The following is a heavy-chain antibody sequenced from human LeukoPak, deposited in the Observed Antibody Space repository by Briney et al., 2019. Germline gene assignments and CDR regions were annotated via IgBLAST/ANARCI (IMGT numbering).Heavy chain of an antibody. CDR2: ILGGADST. J-gene: IGHJ4*02. CDR1: GFSFSSDG. D-gene: IGHD2-2*01. CDR3: AHGTVYQLDY. Sequence: GGTLRLSSVASGFSFSSDGMSWVRQAPGKGLEWVSGILGGADSTYYADSVKGRFTISRDNSKNTLYLQMNSLRAEDTAVYYCAHGTVYQLDYWGQGTLVTVSS. V-gene: IGHV3-23*01.